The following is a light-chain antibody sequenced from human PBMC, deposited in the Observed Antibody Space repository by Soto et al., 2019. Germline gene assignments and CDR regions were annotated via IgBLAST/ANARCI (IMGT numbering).Light chain of an antibody. CDR3: QQYKSFSLT. Sequence: DIQMTQSPSTLSASVGDRATITCRASQSISSWLAWYQQKPGKAPKLLIYKTSNLESGVPSRFSGSGSGTEFSLTISSLQPDDFATYYCQQYKSFSLTFGGGTRVEVK. CDR1: QSISSW. V-gene: IGKV1-5*03. J-gene: IGKJ4*01. CDR2: KTS.